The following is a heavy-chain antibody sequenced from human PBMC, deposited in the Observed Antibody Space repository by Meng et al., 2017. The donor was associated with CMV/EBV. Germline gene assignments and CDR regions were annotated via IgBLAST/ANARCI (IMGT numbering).Heavy chain of an antibody. CDR1: GFTFSDYY. J-gene: IGHJ4*02. Sequence: GGSLRLSCAASGFTFSDYYMSWIRQAPGKGLEWVSYISSSGSTIYYADSVKGRFTISRDNAKNSLYLQMNSLRAEDTAVYYWGRGGPVYYGSGSYPPGGDYWGQGTLVTVSS. V-gene: IGHV3-11*04. CDR2: ISSSGSTI. CDR3: GRGGPVYYGSGSYPPGGDY. D-gene: IGHD3-10*01.